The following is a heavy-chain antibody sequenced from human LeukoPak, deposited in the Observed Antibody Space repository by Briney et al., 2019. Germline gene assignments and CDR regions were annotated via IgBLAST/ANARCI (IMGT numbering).Heavy chain of an antibody. CDR2: ISWNSVSI. Sequence: GRSLRLSCAASGFTPDDYVMHWVRQAPGKGLEWVSGISWNSVSIGYADSVKGRFTISRDNAKNSLYLQMSSLRAEDTALYYCAKDIGTGGTGWYFDLWGRGTLVTVSS. CDR1: GFTPDDYV. CDR3: AKDIGTGGTGWYFDL. V-gene: IGHV3-9*02. D-gene: IGHD6-13*01. J-gene: IGHJ2*01.